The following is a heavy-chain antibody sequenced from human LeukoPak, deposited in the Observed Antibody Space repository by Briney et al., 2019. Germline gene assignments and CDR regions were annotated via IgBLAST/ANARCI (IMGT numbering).Heavy chain of an antibody. CDR2: IWYDGSNK. V-gene: IGHV3-33*01. Sequence: GGSLRLSCAASGFTFSSYGMHWVRQAPGKGLEWVAVIWYDGSNKYYADSVKGRFTISRDNSKNTLYLQMNSLRAEDTAVYYCARDQYYDFWSGYLSPFDPWGQGTLVTVSS. CDR1: GFTFSSYG. CDR3: ARDQYYDFWSGYLSPFDP. D-gene: IGHD3-3*01. J-gene: IGHJ5*02.